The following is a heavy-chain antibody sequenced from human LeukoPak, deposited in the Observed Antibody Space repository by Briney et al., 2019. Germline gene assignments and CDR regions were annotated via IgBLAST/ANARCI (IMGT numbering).Heavy chain of an antibody. CDR3: ARQGMHYNFLTGYYSYYLDY. V-gene: IGHV5-51*01. J-gene: IGHJ4*02. CDR2: IYPGDSNT. CDR1: GCTFTNCW. D-gene: IGHD3-9*01. Sequence: GESLKISCKGSGCTFTNCWIAWVRQMPGRGLEWMAIIYPGDSNTRYSPSFQGQVTISADKSISTAYLQWSSLKASDTAMYYCARQGMHYNFLTGYYSYYLDYWGQGTLVTVSS.